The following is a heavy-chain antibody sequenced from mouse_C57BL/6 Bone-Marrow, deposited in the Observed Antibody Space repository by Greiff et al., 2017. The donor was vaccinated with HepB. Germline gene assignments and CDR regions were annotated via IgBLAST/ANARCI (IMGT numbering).Heavy chain of an antibody. D-gene: IGHD1-1*01. CDR2: IDPENGDT. J-gene: IGHJ1*03. CDR1: GFNIKDDY. V-gene: IGHV14-4*01. Sequence: VQLQQSGAELVRPGASVKLSCTASGFNIKDDYMHWVKHRPEQGLEWIGWIDPENGDTEYASKFQGKATITADTSSNTAYLQLSSLTSEDTAVYYCTTCYYYGSSYFDVWGTGTTVTVSS. CDR3: TTCYYYGSSYFDV.